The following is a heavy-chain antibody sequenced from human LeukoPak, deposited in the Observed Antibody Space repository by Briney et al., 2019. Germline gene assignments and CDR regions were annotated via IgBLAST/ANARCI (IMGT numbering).Heavy chain of an antibody. Sequence: GGSLRLSCVASGFTLSTYEMHWVRQAPGKGLEWVALISYDGTNKYYADSVKGRFSISRDNSKNTLYLQMNSLRAEDTAVYYCAKERYSYGRHLIDNWGQGTLVTVSS. CDR1: GFTLSTYE. CDR3: AKERYSYGRHLIDN. V-gene: IGHV3-30-3*01. CDR2: ISYDGTNK. D-gene: IGHD5-18*01. J-gene: IGHJ4*02.